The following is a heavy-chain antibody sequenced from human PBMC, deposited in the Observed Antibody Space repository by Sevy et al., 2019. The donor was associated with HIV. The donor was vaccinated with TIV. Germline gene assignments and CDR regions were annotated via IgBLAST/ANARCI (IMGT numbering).Heavy chain of an antibody. J-gene: IGHJ4*02. Sequence: ASVKVSCKLSGYTLTQLSMHWVRQAPGKGLEWLGSFEPEDDETIYAQKFQGRVTMTEDTSTDTAYMELSRLRSEDTAVYYCATTKDYYESSGDAFDYWGQGTLVTVSS. CDR3: ATTKDYYESSGDAFDY. V-gene: IGHV1-24*01. D-gene: IGHD3-22*01. CDR2: FEPEDDET. CDR1: GYTLTQLS.